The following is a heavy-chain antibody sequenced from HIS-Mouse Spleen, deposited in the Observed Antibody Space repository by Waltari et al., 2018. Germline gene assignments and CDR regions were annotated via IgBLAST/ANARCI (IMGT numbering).Heavy chain of an antibody. CDR3: ARGWGSHAFDI. D-gene: IGHD6-19*01. J-gene: IGHJ3*02. V-gene: IGHV3-66*03. Sequence: EVQLVESGGGLIQPGGSLRLACAASGFPVGSHYMSWVRQAPGKGLEWVSVIYSCGSTYYADSVKGRFTISRDNSKNTLYLQMKSLRAEDTAVYYCARGWGSHAFDIWGQGTMVTVSS. CDR1: GFPVGSHY. CDR2: IYSCGST.